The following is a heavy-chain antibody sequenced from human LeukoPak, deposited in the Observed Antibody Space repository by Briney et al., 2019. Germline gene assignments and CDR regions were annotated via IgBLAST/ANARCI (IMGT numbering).Heavy chain of an antibody. Sequence: PSETLSLTCTASGGSISSYYWSWIRQPAGKGLEWIGRIYTSGSTNYNPSLKSRVTMSVDTSKNQFSLKLSSVTAADTAVYYCARDRSVYYYYYMDVWGKGTTVTVSS. CDR2: IYTSGST. J-gene: IGHJ6*03. D-gene: IGHD3-16*02. CDR3: ARDRSVYYYYYMDV. V-gene: IGHV4-4*07. CDR1: GGSISSYY.